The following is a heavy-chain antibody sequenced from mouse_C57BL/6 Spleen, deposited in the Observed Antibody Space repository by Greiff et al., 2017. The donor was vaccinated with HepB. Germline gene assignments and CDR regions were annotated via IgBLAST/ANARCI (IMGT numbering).Heavy chain of an antibody. CDR1: GFTFSDYG. J-gene: IGHJ2*01. CDR2: ISSGSSTI. V-gene: IGHV5-17*01. Sequence: EVKLMESGGGLVKPGGSLKLSCAASGFTFSDYGMHWVRQAPEKGLEWVAYISSGSSTIYYADTVKGRFTISRDNAKNTLFLQMTSLRSEDTAMYYCARDGYSHYFDYWGQGTTLTVSS. D-gene: IGHD2-12*01. CDR3: ARDGYSHYFDY.